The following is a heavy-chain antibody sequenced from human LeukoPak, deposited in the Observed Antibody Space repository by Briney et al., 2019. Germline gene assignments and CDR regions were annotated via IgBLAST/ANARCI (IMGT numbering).Heavy chain of an antibody. CDR3: ARRLVGAPYFFDY. Sequence: VASVKVSCKASGYSFTDFYIHWVRQVPGQGLKWMGWVNTKIEATHYPPKFQGRVTMTSDTSINTVYMEMSSLTSDDSGLYYCARRLVGAPYFFDYWGQGALVTVSS. CDR1: GYSFTDFY. J-gene: IGHJ4*02. V-gene: IGHV1-2*02. CDR2: VNTKIEAT. D-gene: IGHD1-26*01.